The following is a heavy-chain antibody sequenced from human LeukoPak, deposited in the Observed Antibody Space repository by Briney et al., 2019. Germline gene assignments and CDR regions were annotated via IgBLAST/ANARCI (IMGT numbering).Heavy chain of an antibody. D-gene: IGHD3-22*01. J-gene: IGHJ4*02. Sequence: SETLSLTCTVSGGSISSGSYYWSWIRQPAGKGLEWIGRIYTSGSTNYNPSLKSRVTISVDTSKNQFSLKLSSVTAADTAVYYCARDRADSSGYYYHFDYWGQGTLVTVSS. CDR3: ARDRADSSGYYYHFDY. V-gene: IGHV4-61*02. CDR1: GGSISSGSYY. CDR2: IYTSGST.